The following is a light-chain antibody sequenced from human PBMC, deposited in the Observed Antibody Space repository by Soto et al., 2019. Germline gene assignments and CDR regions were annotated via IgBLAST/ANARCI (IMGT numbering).Light chain of an antibody. CDR2: GSN. V-gene: IGLV1-44*01. Sequence: QSVLTQPPSASGTPGQRVSISCSGSSSNIGSNSVTWYQQFLGKAPKLLIYGSNQRPSGVPDRFSGSKSGTSASLVISGLQSEDESDYYCAAWDDTLNGPVFGGGTKLTVL. CDR3: AAWDDTLNGPV. CDR1: SSNIGSNS. J-gene: IGLJ2*01.